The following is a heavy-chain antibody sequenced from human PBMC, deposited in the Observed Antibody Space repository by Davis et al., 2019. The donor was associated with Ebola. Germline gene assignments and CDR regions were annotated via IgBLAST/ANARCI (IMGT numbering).Heavy chain of an antibody. Sequence: GESLKISFAASGFTFNIFDMHWVLQAPGRGLEWVAFVRSHGSDDHYADSVMGRFTISRDNSKNTLYLQMNSLRPEDTAVYYCARDSDDYSFDYWGQGTLVTVSS. CDR3: ARDSDDYSFDY. V-gene: IGHV3-30*02. CDR2: VRSHGSDD. D-gene: IGHD4-11*01. CDR1: GFTFNIFD. J-gene: IGHJ4*02.